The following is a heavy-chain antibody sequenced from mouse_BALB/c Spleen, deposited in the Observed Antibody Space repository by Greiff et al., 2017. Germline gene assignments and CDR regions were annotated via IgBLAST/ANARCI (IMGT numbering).Heavy chain of an antibody. CDR2: ISSGGSYT. J-gene: IGHJ4*01. D-gene: IGHD1-3*01. CDR1: GFTFSSYG. Sequence: EVQLMESGGDLVKPGGSLKLSCAASGFTFSSYGMSWVRQTPDKRLEWVATISSGGSYTYYPDSVKGRFTISRDNAKNTLYLQMSSLKSEDTAMYYCARHPLYDYDAREYGGQGTSVTVSS. CDR3: ARHPLYDYDAREY. V-gene: IGHV5-6*01.